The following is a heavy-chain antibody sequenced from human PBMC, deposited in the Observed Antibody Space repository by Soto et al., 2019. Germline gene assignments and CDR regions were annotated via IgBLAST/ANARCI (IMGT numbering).Heavy chain of an antibody. J-gene: IGHJ6*02. CDR2: IYYSGNT. V-gene: IGHV4-30-4*01. CDR1: GESISSGDHY. Sequence: SETLSLTCTVSGESISSGDHYWSWVRQSPGEGLEWIGFIYYSGNTYYNPSLKSRVSMSVDASNNQFSLKLNSVTAADTAVYYCARDAGYCNSVSCYPYNMDVWGQGTTVTVSS. CDR3: ARDAGYCNSVSCYPYNMDV. D-gene: IGHD2-15*01.